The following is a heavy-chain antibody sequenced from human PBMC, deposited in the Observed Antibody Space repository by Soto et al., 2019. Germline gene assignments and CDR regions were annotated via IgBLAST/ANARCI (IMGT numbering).Heavy chain of an antibody. CDR1: GGSISSGGYY. D-gene: IGHD3-10*01. V-gene: IGHV4-31*03. J-gene: IGHJ4*02. CDR3: ARGVTMVRGVIPTPYFDY. Sequence: QVQLQESGPGLVKPSQTLSLTCTVSGGSISSGGYYWSWIRQHPGKGLEWIGYIYYSGSTYYTPSIKSRVTISVDTSKNQFSLKLSSVTAADTAVYYCARGVTMVRGVIPTPYFDYWGQGTLVTVSS. CDR2: IYYSGST.